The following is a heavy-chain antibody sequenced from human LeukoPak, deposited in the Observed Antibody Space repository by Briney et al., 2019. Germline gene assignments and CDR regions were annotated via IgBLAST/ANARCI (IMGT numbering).Heavy chain of an antibody. CDR3: SRGELLESSCSSY. Sequence: ASVKVSCKASGYTFTCYYMHWVRQAPGQGLEWMGWINPNSGGTNYAQKFQGRVTMTRDTSISTAYMELSRLRSDDTAVYYCSRGELLESSCSSYWGQGTLVTVSS. V-gene: IGHV1-2*02. D-gene: IGHD2-15*01. CDR1: GYTFTCYY. CDR2: INPNSGGT. J-gene: IGHJ4*02.